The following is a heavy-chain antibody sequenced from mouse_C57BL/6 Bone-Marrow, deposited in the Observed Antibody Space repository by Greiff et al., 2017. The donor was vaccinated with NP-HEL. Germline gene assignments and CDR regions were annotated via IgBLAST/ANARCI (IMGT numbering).Heavy chain of an antibody. V-gene: IGHV5-4*01. Sequence: EVQEVESGGGLVKPGGSLKLSCAASGFTFRSYAMSWVRQTPEKRLEWVATISDGGRYTYYPDNVKGRFTISRDNAKNNLYLQMSHMKSEDTAMYYCARDNDYYGSSYHHWYFDVWGTGTTVTVSS. CDR3: ARDNDYYGSSYHHWYFDV. D-gene: IGHD1-1*01. CDR1: GFTFRSYA. CDR2: ISDGGRYT. J-gene: IGHJ1*03.